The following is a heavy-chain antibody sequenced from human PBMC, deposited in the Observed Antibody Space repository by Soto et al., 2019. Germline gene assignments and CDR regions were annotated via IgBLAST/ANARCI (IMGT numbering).Heavy chain of an antibody. D-gene: IGHD5-18*01. CDR1: GGSISSYY. V-gene: IGHV4-59*01. CDR2: IYYSGST. CDR3: ARAVPSRYTAMDDYYYYYGMDV. Sequence: SETLSLTCTVSGGSISSYYWSWIRQPPGKGLEWIGYIYYSGSTNYNPSLKSRVTISVDTSKNQFSLKLSSVTAADTAVYYCARAVPSRYTAMDDYYYYYGMDVWGQGTTVTVS. J-gene: IGHJ6*02.